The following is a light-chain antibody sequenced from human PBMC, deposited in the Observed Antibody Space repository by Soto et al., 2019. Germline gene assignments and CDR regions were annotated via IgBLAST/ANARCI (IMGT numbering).Light chain of an antibody. Sequence: IVMTQSPATLSVSPGERATLSCRASQSVSSNLAWHQQKPFQAPMLLIYGASTRATGIPARFSGSGSGTEFTLTISSLQSEEFEVYYCQQYNNWPQTFGHGTKVEIK. CDR3: QQYNNWPQT. CDR2: GAS. J-gene: IGKJ1*01. V-gene: IGKV3-15*01. CDR1: QSVSSN.